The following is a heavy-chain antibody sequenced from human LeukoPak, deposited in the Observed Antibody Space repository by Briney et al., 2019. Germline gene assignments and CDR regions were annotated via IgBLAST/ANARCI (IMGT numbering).Heavy chain of an antibody. Sequence: GASVKVSCKASGYTXTGYYMHWVRQAPGQGLEWMGWINPNSGGTNYAQKFQGRVTMTRDTSISAAYMELSRLRSDDTAVYYCAREGYCSGGSCYSGNWFDPWGQGTLVTVSS. J-gene: IGHJ5*02. D-gene: IGHD2-15*01. V-gene: IGHV1-2*02. CDR3: AREGYCSGGSCYSGNWFDP. CDR2: INPNSGGT. CDR1: GYTXTGYY.